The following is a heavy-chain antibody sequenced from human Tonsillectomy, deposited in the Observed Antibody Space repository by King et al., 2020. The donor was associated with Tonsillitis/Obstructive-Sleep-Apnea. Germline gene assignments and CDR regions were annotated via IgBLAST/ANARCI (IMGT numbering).Heavy chain of an antibody. D-gene: IGHD1-14*01. CDR3: ARDRDTGIDY. J-gene: IGHJ4*02. Sequence: VQLQESGPGLVKLSETRSPTCTVSGGSIRSYYWSWIRQPQGKGLEGIGYIYYSGSTNNNPSLKSRVTISVDTSKNQFSLKLSSVTAADTAVYYCARDRDTGIDYWGQGTLVTVSS. V-gene: IGHV4-59*01. CDR1: GGSIRSYY. CDR2: IYYSGST.